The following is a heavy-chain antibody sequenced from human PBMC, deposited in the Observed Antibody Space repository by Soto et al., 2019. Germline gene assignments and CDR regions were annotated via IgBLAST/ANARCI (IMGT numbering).Heavy chain of an antibody. V-gene: IGHV4-59*01. CDR1: GGSISSYY. J-gene: IGHJ4*02. D-gene: IGHD3-10*01. Sequence: SETLSLTCTVSGGSISSYYWSWIRQPPGKGLEWIGYIYYSGSTNYNPSLKSRVTISVDTSKNQFSLKLSPVTAADTAVYYCESVRHYLRSVLLDYSAQVTLATVS. CDR2: IYYSGST. CDR3: ESVRHYLRSVLLDY.